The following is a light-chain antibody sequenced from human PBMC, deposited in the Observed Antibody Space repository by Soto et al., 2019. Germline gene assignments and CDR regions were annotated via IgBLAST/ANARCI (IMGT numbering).Light chain of an antibody. V-gene: IGKV3-20*01. CDR3: QQYGRSLT. Sequence: EIVLTESPGTLSLAPGERATLSCRASESVSRYLAWYQQKPGQAPRLLIYGASSRATGIPDRFSGSGSGTDFTLTISRLEPEDFAMYYCQQYGRSLTFGGGTKV. CDR2: GAS. CDR1: ESVSRY. J-gene: IGKJ4*01.